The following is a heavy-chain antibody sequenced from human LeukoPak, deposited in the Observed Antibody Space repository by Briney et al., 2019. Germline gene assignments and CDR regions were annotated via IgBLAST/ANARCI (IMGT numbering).Heavy chain of an antibody. CDR2: IKQDGIEK. CDR3: AREAMVRGVPDAFDI. Sequence: PGGSLRLSCVASRFSFRSYWMDWVRQAPGKGLEWVANIKQDGIEKYFVDSVKGRFAISRDNAKNSLYLQMNNLRAEDTAVYYCAREAMVRGVPDAFDIWGQGTVVTVSS. J-gene: IGHJ3*02. D-gene: IGHD3-10*01. CDR1: RFSFRSYW. V-gene: IGHV3-7*01.